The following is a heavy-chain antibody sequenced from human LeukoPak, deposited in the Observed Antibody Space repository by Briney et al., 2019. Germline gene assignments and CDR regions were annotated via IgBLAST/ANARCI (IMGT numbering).Heavy chain of an antibody. Sequence: GGSLRLSCAASGFTFSSYAMHWVRQAPGKGLEWVAVISYDGINKYYADSVKGRFTISRDNSKNTLYLQMNSLRAEDTAVYYCAKASYYYDSSGYYYGWYDYWGQGTLVTVSS. V-gene: IGHV3-30-3*01. CDR1: GFTFSSYA. J-gene: IGHJ4*02. CDR3: AKASYYYDSSGYYYGWYDY. CDR2: ISYDGINK. D-gene: IGHD3-22*01.